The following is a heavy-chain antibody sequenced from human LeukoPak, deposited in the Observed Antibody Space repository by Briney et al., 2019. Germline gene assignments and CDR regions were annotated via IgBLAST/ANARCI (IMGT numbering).Heavy chain of an antibody. CDR2: ISNSGTTI. Sequence: GGSLRLSCAVSGFTFSSYEMNWVRQAPGKGLEWISYISNSGTTIKYADSVKGRFTISRDNAKNTLYLQMNGLRAEDTALYYCARCRYTSGWLDAFDIWGQGTLVTVSS. D-gene: IGHD6-19*01. V-gene: IGHV3-48*03. CDR3: ARCRYTSGWLDAFDI. CDR1: GFTFSSYE. J-gene: IGHJ3*02.